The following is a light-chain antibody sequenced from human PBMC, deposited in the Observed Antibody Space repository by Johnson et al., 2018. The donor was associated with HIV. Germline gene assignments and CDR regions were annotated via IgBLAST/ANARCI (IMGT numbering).Light chain of an antibody. Sequence: QSVLTQPPSVSAAPGQKVTVSCSGSSSNIGNNYVSWYQQLPGTAPKLLIYENNKRPSGIPDRFSGSKSGTSATLGITCLQTGDEADYYCGTWDSSLSAYNDGFGTGTKVTVL. CDR1: SSNIGNNY. V-gene: IGLV1-51*02. J-gene: IGLJ1*01. CDR3: GTWDSSLSAYNDG. CDR2: ENN.